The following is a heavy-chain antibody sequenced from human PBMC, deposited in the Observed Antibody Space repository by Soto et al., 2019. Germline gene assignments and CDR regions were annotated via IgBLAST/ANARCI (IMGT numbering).Heavy chain of an antibody. Sequence: PGGSLRLSCTDSGFSFNTYVTDWVRQAPGKGLEWVARILYDGSKEYYADPVKGRFTISRDNSKNTLYLQMDSLRVEDTAVYYCAKGLALMADHWGQGT. CDR2: ILYDGSKE. CDR1: GFSFNTYV. J-gene: IGHJ4*02. D-gene: IGHD2-21*01. V-gene: IGHV3-30*18. CDR3: AKGLALMADH.